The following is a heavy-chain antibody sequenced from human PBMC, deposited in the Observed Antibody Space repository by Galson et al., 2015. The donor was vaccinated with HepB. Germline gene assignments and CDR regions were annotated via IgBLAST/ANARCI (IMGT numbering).Heavy chain of an antibody. CDR1: GFTLSSYG. CDR2: IWYDGSIE. J-gene: IGHJ4*02. D-gene: IGHD3-16*01. V-gene: IGHV3-33*01. Sequence: SLRLSCAASGFTLSSYGMYWVRQAPGKGLEWVAVIWYDGSIEYYRDSVRGRFTVSRDNSRNTLYLQMSSLRAEDTAVYYCARDLGFGLDYWGQGTLVTVSS. CDR3: ARDLGFGLDY.